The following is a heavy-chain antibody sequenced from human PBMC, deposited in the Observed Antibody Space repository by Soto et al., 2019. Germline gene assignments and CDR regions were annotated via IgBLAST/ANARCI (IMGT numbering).Heavy chain of an antibody. J-gene: IGHJ4*02. CDR1: GGSVSSGAYY. CDR2: ISFTGDT. D-gene: IGHD3-3*01. CDR3: SRGGHYYEGMI. Sequence: QVQLQESGPGLVKPSETLSLTCTVFGGSVSSGAYYWTWIRQAPGKAVEWIGYISFTGDTTYNPAHRSRVAIAVDTSKTQFSLRLRSATAADTAFYYCSRGGHYYEGMIWGRGTRVTVSP. V-gene: IGHV4-61*08.